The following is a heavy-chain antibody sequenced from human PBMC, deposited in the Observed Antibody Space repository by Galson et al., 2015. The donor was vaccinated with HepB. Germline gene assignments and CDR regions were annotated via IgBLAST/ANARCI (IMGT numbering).Heavy chain of an antibody. V-gene: IGHV3-30-3*01. D-gene: IGHD3-3*01. J-gene: IGHJ6*02. CDR1: GFTFNRFA. CDR2: ISYDGNIQ. CDR3: ARVLRLSEPAQLFDFYCAMDV. Sequence: SLRLPCAASGFTFNRFAMHWVRQTPGKGLEWVVAISYDGNIQHTADSLQGRFTLPRDNSKNTLFLQMSSPRSEDTAIYYFARVLRLSEPAQLFDFYCAMDVGGQGLTVTGSS.